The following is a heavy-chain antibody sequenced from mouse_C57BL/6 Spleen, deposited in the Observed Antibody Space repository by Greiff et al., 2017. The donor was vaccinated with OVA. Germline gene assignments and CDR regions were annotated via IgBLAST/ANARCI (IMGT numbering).Heavy chain of an antibody. CDR2: IYPRSGNT. CDR1: GYTFTSYG. J-gene: IGHJ4*01. D-gene: IGHD3-2*02. Sequence: QVQLQQSGAELARPGASVKLSCKASGYTFTSYGISWVKQRTGQGLEWIGEIYPRSGNTYYNEKFKGKATLTADKSSSTAYMELRSLTSEDSAVYFCARKETAQATPLAMDYWGQGTSVTVSS. V-gene: IGHV1-81*01. CDR3: ARKETAQATPLAMDY.